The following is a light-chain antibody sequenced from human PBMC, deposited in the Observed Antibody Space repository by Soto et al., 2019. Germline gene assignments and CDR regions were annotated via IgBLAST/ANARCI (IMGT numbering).Light chain of an antibody. CDR2: GAS. CDR1: QSVSSSY. Sequence: EIVLTQSPGTLSLPPGERATLSCRASQSVSSSYLAWYQQKPGQAPRLLIYGASSRTAGIPDRFSGSGSGTDFTLTISRLAPEDSAVYHCQVYGSSPRFAFGQGTKVEIK. CDR3: QVYGSSPRFA. J-gene: IGKJ2*01. V-gene: IGKV3-20*01.